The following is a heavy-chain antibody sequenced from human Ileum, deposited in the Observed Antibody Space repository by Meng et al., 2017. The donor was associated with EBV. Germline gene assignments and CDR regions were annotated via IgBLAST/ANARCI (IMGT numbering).Heavy chain of an antibody. CDR2: MYYSGNT. CDR1: GGSISSSGYY. V-gene: IGHV4-39*07. D-gene: IGHD1-1*01. J-gene: IGHJ5*02. Sequence: QLQLQESGPGLVKPSETLSLTCTVSGGSISSSGYYWGWVRQPPGKGLEWIANMYYSGNTYYNPSLKSRVTISLDTSRNQFSLKINSVTAADTAVYFCARAIGLAGTTWLDPWGQGTLVTVSS. CDR3: ARAIGLAGTTWLDP.